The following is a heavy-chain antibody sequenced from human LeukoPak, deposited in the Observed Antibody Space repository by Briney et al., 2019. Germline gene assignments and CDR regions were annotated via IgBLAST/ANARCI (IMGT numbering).Heavy chain of an antibody. D-gene: IGHD2-8*01. CDR2: ITSSDSSV. J-gene: IGHJ4*02. CDR3: AKDFVLSSPGPAAFEY. Sequence: GGSLRLSCAASGFTFSDYFMSWIRQAPGKGLEWVAYITSSDSSVYYADSVQGRFTISRDNSKNTLYLQMNSLRAEDTALYYCAKDFVLSSPGPAAFEYWGQGTLVTVSS. CDR1: GFTFSDYF. V-gene: IGHV3-11*04.